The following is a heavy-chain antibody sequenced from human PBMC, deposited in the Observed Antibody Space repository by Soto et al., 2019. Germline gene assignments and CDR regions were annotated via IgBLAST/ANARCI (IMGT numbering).Heavy chain of an antibody. J-gene: IGHJ4*02. Sequence: SETLSLTCIFSGESISSSSYYCGWIRQPPGKGLEWIGSIYYSGRTYYNPSFKSRVTISIDTSKNQFSLKLSSVTATDTAVYYCARQRTTVVTKAYFEHWGQGALVTVSS. CDR3: ARQRTTVVTKAYFEH. D-gene: IGHD2-21*02. CDR1: GESISSSSYY. V-gene: IGHV4-39*01. CDR2: IYYSGRT.